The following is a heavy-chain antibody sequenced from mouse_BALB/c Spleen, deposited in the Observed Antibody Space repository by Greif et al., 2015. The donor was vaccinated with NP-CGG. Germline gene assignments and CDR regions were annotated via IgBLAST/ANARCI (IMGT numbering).Heavy chain of an antibody. J-gene: IGHJ4*01. Sequence: QVQLQQPGPELVKPGASVKISCKASGFTFTDYYISWVKQKPGQGLEWIGWIYPGSGNTKYNEKFKGKSTLTVDTSYSTPYMQLSRVRSEDTAVYFCARRTGTGAMDYWGQGTSVTVSS. V-gene: IGHV1-84*02. CDR3: ARRTGTGAMDY. CDR1: GFTFTDYY. D-gene: IGHD4-1*01. CDR2: IYPGSGNT.